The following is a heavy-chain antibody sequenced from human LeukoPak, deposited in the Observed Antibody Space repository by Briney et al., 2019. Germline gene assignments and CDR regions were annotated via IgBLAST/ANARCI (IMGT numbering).Heavy chain of an antibody. Sequence: SETLSLTCTVSGGSISSYYWSSIRQPAGKGLEWIGRIYTSGSTNYNPSLKSRVTMSVDTSKNQFSLKLSSVTAADTAVYYCARDLSLVALEMATIYDAFDIWGQGTMVTVSS. D-gene: IGHD5-24*01. V-gene: IGHV4-4*07. CDR1: GGSISSYY. CDR3: ARDLSLVALEMATIYDAFDI. J-gene: IGHJ3*02. CDR2: IYTSGST.